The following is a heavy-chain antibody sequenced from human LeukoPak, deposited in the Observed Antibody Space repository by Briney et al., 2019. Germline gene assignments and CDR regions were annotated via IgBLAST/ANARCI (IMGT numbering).Heavy chain of an antibody. CDR2: ISYDGSNK. CDR3: AKDLITYSYGNFDY. CDR1: GFTFSSYG. J-gene: IGHJ4*02. D-gene: IGHD5-18*01. V-gene: IGHV3-30*18. Sequence: GRSLRLSCAASGFTFSSYGMHWVRQAPGKGLEWVAVISYDGSNKYYTDSVKGRFTISRDNSKNTLYLQMNSLRAEDTAVYYCAKDLITYSYGNFDYWGQGTLVTVSS.